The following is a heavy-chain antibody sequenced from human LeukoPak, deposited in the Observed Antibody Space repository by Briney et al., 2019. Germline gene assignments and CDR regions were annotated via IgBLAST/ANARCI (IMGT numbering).Heavy chain of an antibody. D-gene: IGHD2-15*01. CDR2: ISSSSSYI. V-gene: IGHV3-21*01. Sequence: GGSLRLSCAASGLTFSSYSMNWVRQAPGKGLEWVSSISSSSSYIYYADSLKGRLTISRDNAKNSLYLQMNSLRPEDTAVYYCARGADGVSSNSRGWFDPWGQGTLVTVSS. J-gene: IGHJ5*02. CDR1: GLTFSSYS. CDR3: ARGADGVSSNSRGWFDP.